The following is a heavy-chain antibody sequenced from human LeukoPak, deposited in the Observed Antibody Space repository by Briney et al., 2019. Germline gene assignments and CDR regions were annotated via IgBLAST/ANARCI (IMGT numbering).Heavy chain of an antibody. CDR1: GFTFSSCS. CDR3: ARDPHIAAAGTIFDY. CDR2: ISSSSSTI. D-gene: IGHD6-13*01. Sequence: GRSLRLSCAVSGFTFSSCSMNWVRQAPGKGLEWVSYISSSSSTIYYADSVKGRFTISRDNAKNSLYLQMNSLRDEDSAVYYCARDPHIAAAGTIFDYWGQGTLVTVSS. V-gene: IGHV3-48*02. J-gene: IGHJ4*02.